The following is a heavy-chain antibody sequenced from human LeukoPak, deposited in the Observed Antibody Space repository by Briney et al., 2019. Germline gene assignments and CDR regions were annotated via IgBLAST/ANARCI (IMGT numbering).Heavy chain of an antibody. CDR1: GFTFSRYA. CDR3: AKDYHDSSLDYFDY. J-gene: IGHJ4*02. D-gene: IGHD3-22*01. V-gene: IGHV3-23*01. CDR2: ISGSGDST. Sequence: GGSLRLSCAASGFTFSRYAMSWVRQAAGKGLEWVSGISGSGDSTYYADSVKGRFTISRDNSKNTLYLQMNSLRVEDTAVYYCAKDYHDSSLDYFDYWGQGTLVTVS.